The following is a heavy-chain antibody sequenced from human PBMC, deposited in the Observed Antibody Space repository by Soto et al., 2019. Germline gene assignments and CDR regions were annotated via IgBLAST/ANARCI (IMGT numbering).Heavy chain of an antibody. Sequence: QVQLVQSGAEVKKPGASVKVSCKASGYTFTGYYMHWVRQAPGQGLEWMGWINPNSGGTNYAQKFQGWVTMTRDTYISTAYMEMGRLRSHDTAVYYCARGTWGYDTTPDYWGQGTQVTVSS. CDR1: GYTFTGYY. CDR2: INPNSGGT. V-gene: IGHV1-2*04. J-gene: IGHJ4*02. CDR3: ARGTWGYDTTPDY. D-gene: IGHD5-12*01.